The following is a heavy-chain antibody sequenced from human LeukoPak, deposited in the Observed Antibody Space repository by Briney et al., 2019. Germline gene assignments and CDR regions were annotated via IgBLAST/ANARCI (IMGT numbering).Heavy chain of an antibody. Sequence: GGSLRLSCAASGFTFSSYSMNWVRQAPGKGLEWVSYISSSSSTIYYADSVKGRFTISRDNAKNSLYLQMNSLRAEDTAVYYCARDFHWRLYDSSAYHPYWGQGTLVTVSS. CDR3: ARDFHWRLYDSSAYHPY. V-gene: IGHV3-48*01. D-gene: IGHD3-22*01. CDR1: GFTFSSYS. CDR2: ISSSSSTI. J-gene: IGHJ4*02.